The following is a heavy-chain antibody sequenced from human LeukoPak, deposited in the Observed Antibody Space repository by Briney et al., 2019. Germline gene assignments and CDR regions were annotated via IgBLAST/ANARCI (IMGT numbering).Heavy chain of an antibody. J-gene: IGHJ5*02. V-gene: IGHV4-4*09. CDR2: IYTSGST. CDR1: GGSISSYY. CDR3: ARQRRYSSSWYVGNWFDP. Sequence: SETLSLTCTVSGGSISSYYWSWIRQPPGKGLEWIGYIYTSGSTNYNPSLKSRVTILVDTSKNQFSLKLSSVTAADTAVYYCARQRRYSSSWYVGNWFDPWGQGTLVTVSS. D-gene: IGHD6-13*01.